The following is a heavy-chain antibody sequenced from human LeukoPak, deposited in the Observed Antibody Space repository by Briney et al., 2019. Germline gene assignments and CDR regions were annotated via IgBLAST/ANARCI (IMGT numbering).Heavy chain of an antibody. CDR1: GYTLTELS. V-gene: IGHV1-24*01. CDR2: FDPEDGET. Sequence: ASVKVSCKVSGYTLTELSMHWVRQAPGKGLEWMGGFDPEDGETIYAQKFQGRVTMTEDTSTDTAYMELSSLRSEDTAVYYCARAKEYYYDSSGYYNAFDIWGQGTMVTVSS. J-gene: IGHJ3*02. D-gene: IGHD3-22*01. CDR3: ARAKEYYYDSSGYYNAFDI.